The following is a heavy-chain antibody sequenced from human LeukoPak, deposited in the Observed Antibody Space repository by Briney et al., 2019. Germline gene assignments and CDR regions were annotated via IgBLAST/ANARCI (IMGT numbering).Heavy chain of an antibody. J-gene: IGHJ4*02. V-gene: IGHV3-15*01. CDR1: GFTFSNAW. D-gene: IGHD3-9*01. CDR2: IKSKTDGGTT. Sequence: GGSLRLSCAASGFTFSNAWMSWVRQAPGKGLEWVGRIKSKTDGGTTDYAAPVKGRFTISRDDSKNTLYLQMNSLKTEDTAVYYCTTGADRLRYFDWLFPTSDYWGQGTLVTVSS. CDR3: TTGADRLRYFDWLFPTSDY.